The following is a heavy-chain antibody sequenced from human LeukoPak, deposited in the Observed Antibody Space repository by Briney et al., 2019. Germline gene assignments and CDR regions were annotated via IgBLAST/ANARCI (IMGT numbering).Heavy chain of an antibody. CDR1: GFTFSNYA. V-gene: IGHV3-21*06. Sequence: GGSLRLSCAASGFTFSNYAMSWVRQAPGKGLEWVSSISSSSTYIYYADSVKGRFTISRENGKNSLYLQMNSLRAEDTARYYCARGQSSSGSDAFDICGQGTMVTVYS. CDR2: ISSSSTYI. D-gene: IGHD3-22*01. CDR3: ARGQSSSGSDAFDI. J-gene: IGHJ3*02.